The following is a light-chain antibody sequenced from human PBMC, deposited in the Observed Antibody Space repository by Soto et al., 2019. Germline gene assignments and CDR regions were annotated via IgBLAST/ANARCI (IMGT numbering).Light chain of an antibody. V-gene: IGKV3-11*01. CDR1: HHVDIY. CDR3: QQRKYWPPLT. Sequence: EAVLTQSTATLSLSPGETATLSCRASHHVDIYVAWYQQKPRQAPRLLIYEASKRPTGIPARFSGSGSGTDFTLTIYSLEHKEFGVYYRQQRKYWPPLTFGQGTRLE. J-gene: IGKJ5*01. CDR2: EAS.